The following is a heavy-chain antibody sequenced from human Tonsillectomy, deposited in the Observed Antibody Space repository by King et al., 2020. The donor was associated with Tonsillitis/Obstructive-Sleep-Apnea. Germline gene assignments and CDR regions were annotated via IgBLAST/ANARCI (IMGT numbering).Heavy chain of an antibody. CDR3: ARSVATIDYYYYHYMDV. Sequence: VQLVQSGAEVKKPGSSVKLSCKASGGTFSSYDISWVRQAPGQGLEWMGGIIPIFGTPNYAQKFQGRVTITADESTNTAYMELSSLRSEDTAVYYCARSVATIDYYYYHYMDVWGKGTTVTVSS. CDR1: GGTFSSYD. J-gene: IGHJ6*03. D-gene: IGHD5-12*01. V-gene: IGHV1-69*01. CDR2: IIPIFGTP.